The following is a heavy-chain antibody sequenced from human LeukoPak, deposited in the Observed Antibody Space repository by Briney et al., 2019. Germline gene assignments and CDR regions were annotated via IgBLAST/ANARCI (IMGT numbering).Heavy chain of an antibody. D-gene: IGHD3-16*01. V-gene: IGHV3-23*01. CDR1: GFTFSSYA. Sequence: PGGSLRLSCAASGFTFSSYAMSWVRQAPAKGLEWVSAISGSGGSTYYADSVKGRFTISRDNSKNTLYLQMNSLRAEDTAVYYCAKTLGGIRDGMDVWGQGTTVTVSS. CDR2: ISGSGGST. CDR3: AKTLGGIRDGMDV. J-gene: IGHJ6*02.